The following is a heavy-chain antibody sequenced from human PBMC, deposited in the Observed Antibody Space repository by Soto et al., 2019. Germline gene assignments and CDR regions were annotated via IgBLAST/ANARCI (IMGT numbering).Heavy chain of an antibody. J-gene: IGHJ4*02. CDR1: GFTFSSYG. CDR2: ISYDGSNK. Sequence: AGGSLRLSCAASGFTFSSYGMHWVRQAPGKGLEWVAVISYDGSNKYYADSVKGRFTISRDNSKNTLYLQMNSLRAEDTAVYYCAKDHGTYYYDGSVNGFDYWGQGTLVTVSS. D-gene: IGHD3-22*01. V-gene: IGHV3-30*18. CDR3: AKDHGTYYYDGSVNGFDY.